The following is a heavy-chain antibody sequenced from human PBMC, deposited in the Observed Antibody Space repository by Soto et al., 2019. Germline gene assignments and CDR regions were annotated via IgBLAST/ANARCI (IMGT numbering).Heavy chain of an antibody. J-gene: IGHJ4*02. CDR1: GGTFSSYA. CDR3: ARVTVPYDSSGYYFDY. V-gene: IGHV1-69*01. Sequence: QVQLVQSGAEVKKPGSSVKVSCKASGGTFSSYAISWVRQAPGQGLEWMGGIIPIFGTANYAQKFQGRVMITADESTSTAYMELSSLRSEDTAVYYCARVTVPYDSSGYYFDYWGQGTLVTVSS. D-gene: IGHD3-22*01. CDR2: IIPIFGTA.